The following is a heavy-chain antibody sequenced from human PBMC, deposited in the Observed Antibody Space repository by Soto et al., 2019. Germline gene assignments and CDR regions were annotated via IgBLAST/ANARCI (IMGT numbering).Heavy chain of an antibody. CDR1: GYSFTSYW. CDR2: IYPVDYDT. Sequence: GESLKISCKGSGYSFTSYWIRWVRHVPGKGLEWMGIIYPVDYDTRYSPSFQGQVTISADKSISTAYLQWSSLKASDTAMYYCATGGSPLNAYYYGMDVWGQGTTVTVSS. CDR3: ATGGSPLNAYYYGMDV. V-gene: IGHV5-51*01. D-gene: IGHD2-15*01. J-gene: IGHJ6*02.